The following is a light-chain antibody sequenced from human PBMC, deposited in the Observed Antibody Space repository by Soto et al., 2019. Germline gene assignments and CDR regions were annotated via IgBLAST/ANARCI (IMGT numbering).Light chain of an antibody. CDR1: SSDVGSYNL. CDR3: CSYAPISTVV. CDR2: EDN. J-gene: IGLJ3*02. Sequence: QSALTQPASVSGSPGQSITISCTGTSSDVGSYNLVSWYQQHPGKAPKLMIYEDNKRPSGVSNRFSGSESGNTASLTISGLQAEDEAHYYCCSYAPISTVVFGGGTKLTVL. V-gene: IGLV2-23*01.